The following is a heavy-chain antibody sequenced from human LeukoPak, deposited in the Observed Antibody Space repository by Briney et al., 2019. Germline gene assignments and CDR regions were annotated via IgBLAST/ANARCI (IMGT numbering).Heavy chain of an antibody. CDR2: IYYSGST. Sequence: SETLSLTCTVSGGSISSYYWSWIRQPPGKGLEWIGYIYYSGSTNYNPSLKSRVTISVDTSKNQFSLKLSSVTAADTAVYYCARDRHSSGWHYYYYMDVWGKGTTVTVSS. CDR3: ARDRHSSGWHYYYYMDV. CDR1: GGSISSYY. J-gene: IGHJ6*03. D-gene: IGHD6-19*01. V-gene: IGHV4-59*01.